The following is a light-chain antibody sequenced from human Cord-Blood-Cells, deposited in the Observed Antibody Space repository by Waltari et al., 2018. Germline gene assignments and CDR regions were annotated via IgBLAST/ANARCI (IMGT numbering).Light chain of an antibody. CDR2: DVS. CDR1: SSDVGGYNY. V-gene: IGLV2-14*01. J-gene: IGLJ2*01. Sequence: QSALTQPASVSGSPGQSITISCTGTSSDVGGYNYVSWYEQHPGEAPNLMIYDVSKRPSGVSNRLSGSKTGNTASLTISGLQAEDEAGYYCSSYTSSSTVVFGGGTKLTVL. CDR3: SSYTSSSTVV.